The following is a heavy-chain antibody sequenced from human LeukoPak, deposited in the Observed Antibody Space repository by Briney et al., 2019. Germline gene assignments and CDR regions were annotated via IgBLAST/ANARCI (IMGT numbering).Heavy chain of an antibody. V-gene: IGHV4-61*01. CDR1: GGSVSSGSYY. J-gene: IGHJ3*02. CDR3: ARHVDGGAFDI. D-gene: IGHD2-21*01. CDR2: IYYSGST. Sequence: PSEILSLTCTVSGGSVSSGSYYWSWIRQPPGKGLEWIGYIYYSGSTNYNPSLKSRVTISVDTSKNQFSLKLSSVTAADTAVYYCARHVDGGAFDIWGQGTMVTVSS.